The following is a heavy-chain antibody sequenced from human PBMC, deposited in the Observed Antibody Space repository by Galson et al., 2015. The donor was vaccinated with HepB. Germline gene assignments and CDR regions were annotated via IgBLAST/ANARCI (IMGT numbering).Heavy chain of an antibody. CDR2: ISWNSGSI. Sequence: SLRLSCAASGFTFDDYAMHWVRQAPGKGLEWVSGISWNSGSIGYADSVKGRFTISRDNAKNSLYLQMNSLRAEDTALYYCAKDISAAAGPNSYFDYWGQGTLVPVSS. D-gene: IGHD6-13*01. CDR1: GFTFDDYA. V-gene: IGHV3-9*01. J-gene: IGHJ4*02. CDR3: AKDISAAAGPNSYFDY.